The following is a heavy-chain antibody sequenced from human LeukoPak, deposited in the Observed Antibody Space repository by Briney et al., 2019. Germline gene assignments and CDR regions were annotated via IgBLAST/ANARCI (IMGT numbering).Heavy chain of an antibody. V-gene: IGHV4-39*07. Sequence: SETLSLTCTVSGGSISSTTYYWAWIRQPPGKGLEWIGSAHYSGNTYYNPSLKSRVTISVDTSKNQFSLKLSSVTAADTAVYYCARSLYCTNGVCYQQGAFDIWGQGTMVTVSS. J-gene: IGHJ3*02. D-gene: IGHD2-8*01. CDR3: ARSLYCTNGVCYQQGAFDI. CDR2: AHYSGNT. CDR1: GGSISSTTYY.